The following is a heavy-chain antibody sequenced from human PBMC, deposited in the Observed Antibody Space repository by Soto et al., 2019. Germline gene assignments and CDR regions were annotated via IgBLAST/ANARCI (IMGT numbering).Heavy chain of an antibody. Sequence: EVQLLESGGGLVQPGESLRLSCAASGFTFGSYCMNWVRQAPGKGPEWVSDINKDGGRTHYADSVRGRFTISRDNSRNTLYLQMNRLRAEDTALYYCAKDLHWYGMDVWGQGTTVTVSS. CDR2: INKDGGRT. D-gene: IGHD1-1*01. CDR3: AKDLHWYGMDV. CDR1: GFTFGSYC. V-gene: IGHV3-23*01. J-gene: IGHJ6*02.